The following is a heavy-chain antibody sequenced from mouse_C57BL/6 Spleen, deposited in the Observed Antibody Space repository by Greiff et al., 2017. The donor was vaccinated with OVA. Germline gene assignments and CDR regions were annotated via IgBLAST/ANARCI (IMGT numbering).Heavy chain of an antibody. CDR1: GYTFTDYY. CDR3: ARWGYYVGNSAMDY. J-gene: IGHJ4*01. D-gene: IGHD2-3*01. V-gene: IGHV1-76*01. Sequence: QVHVKQSGAELVRPGASVKLSCKASGYTFTDYYINWVKQRPGQGLEWFARIYPGSGNTYYNEKFKGKATPTAEKSSSTTYMQRSSLTSDDSAVYFCARWGYYVGNSAMDYWGQGTSVTVSS. CDR2: IYPGSGNT.